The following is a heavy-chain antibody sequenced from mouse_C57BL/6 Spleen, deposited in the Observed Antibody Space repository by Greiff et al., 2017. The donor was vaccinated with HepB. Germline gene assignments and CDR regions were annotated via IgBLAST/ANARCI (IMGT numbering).Heavy chain of an antibody. CDR2: IRNKANGYTT. CDR1: GFTFTDYY. Sequence: EVKLVESGGGLVQPGGSLSLSCAASGFTFTDYYMSWVRQPPGKALEWLGFIRNKANGYTTEYSASVKGRFTISRDNSQSILYLQMNALRAEDSATYYCARYNDYYGSSRYYFDYWGQGTTLTVSS. CDR3: ARYNDYYGSSRYYFDY. V-gene: IGHV7-3*01. D-gene: IGHD1-1*01. J-gene: IGHJ2*01.